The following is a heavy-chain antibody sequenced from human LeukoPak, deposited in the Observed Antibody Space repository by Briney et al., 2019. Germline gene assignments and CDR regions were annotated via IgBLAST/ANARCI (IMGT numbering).Heavy chain of an antibody. CDR2: ISGSGVAT. D-gene: IGHD5-24*01. CDR1: GFTFSSYA. J-gene: IGHJ4*02. Sequence: GGSLRLSCAASGFTFSSYAMSWVRQAPGKGLEWVSAISGSGVATYYADSVKGRFTISRDNSKNTLYLQMNSLKTEDTALYYCARQMATILDGILDYWGQGTLVTVSS. CDR3: ARQMATILDGILDY. V-gene: IGHV3-23*01.